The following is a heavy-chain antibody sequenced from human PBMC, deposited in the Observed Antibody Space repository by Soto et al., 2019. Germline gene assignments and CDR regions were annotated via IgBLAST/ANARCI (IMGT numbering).Heavy chain of an antibody. D-gene: IGHD6-19*01. CDR1: GFTFSSYA. Sequence: GGSLRLSCAASGFTFSSYAMSWARQAPGKGLEWVAVISNDGTNKYYADSVKGRFTISRDNSKNTLYLQMNSLRAEDTAVYYCAKSYSSGHAFDYWGQGTLVTVSS. V-gene: IGHV3-30*18. J-gene: IGHJ4*02. CDR3: AKSYSSGHAFDY. CDR2: ISNDGTNK.